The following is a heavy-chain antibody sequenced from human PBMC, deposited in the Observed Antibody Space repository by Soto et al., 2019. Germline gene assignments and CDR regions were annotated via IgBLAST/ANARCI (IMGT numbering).Heavy chain of an antibody. CDR3: ARAGITMVQDY. CDR1: GYTFTGYY. J-gene: IGHJ4*02. V-gene: IGHV1-46*01. Sequence: QVQLVQSGAEVKKPGASVKISCKASGYTFTGYYIYWVRQAPGQGLEFMGAINSGGGNTDYAQRFQGRVTVTRDTSTSTVYMELSRLRSDDTAVYYCARAGITMVQDYWGQGTLVTVSS. D-gene: IGHD3-10*01. CDR2: INSGGGNT.